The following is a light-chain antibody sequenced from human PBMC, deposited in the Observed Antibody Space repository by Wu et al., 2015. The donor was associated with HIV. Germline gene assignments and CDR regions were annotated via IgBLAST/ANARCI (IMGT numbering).Light chain of an antibody. J-gene: IGKJ2*03. CDR3: QQYNSYSPYS. CDR2: KAS. Sequence: IQLTQSPSSLSASVGDRVTITCRASQDIRGYLAWYQQKPGKAPKLLIYKASSLESGVPSRFSGSGSGTEFTLTISSLQPDDFATYYCQQYNSYSPYSFGQGTKLEIK. CDR1: QDIRGY. V-gene: IGKV1-5*03.